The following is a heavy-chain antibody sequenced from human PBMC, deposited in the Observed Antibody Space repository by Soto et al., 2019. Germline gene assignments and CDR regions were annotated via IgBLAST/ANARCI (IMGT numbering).Heavy chain of an antibody. Sequence: EVQVLESGGGLVQPGGSLRLSCAASGFTFSSYAMSWVRQAPGQGLEWVSAISGSGSNPYYADSVKGRFPIPRDNSTNTLYLPMNSLRAEDPALYYCATTASMTIRDGFDHWGQGTLVTVSS. CDR3: ATTASMTIRDGFDH. J-gene: IGHJ4*02. V-gene: IGHV3-23*01. CDR2: ISGSGSNP. D-gene: IGHD4-17*01. CDR1: GFTFSSYA.